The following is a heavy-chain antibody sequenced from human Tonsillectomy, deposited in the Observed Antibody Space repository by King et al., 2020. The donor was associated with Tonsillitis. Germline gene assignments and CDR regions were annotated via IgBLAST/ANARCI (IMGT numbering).Heavy chain of an antibody. CDR2: ISYDGSMK. CDR3: AKDSTDAVTPRQDKNFDS. V-gene: IGHV3-30*18. CDR1: GFTFSRYG. Sequence: VQLVESGGGVVQPGRSLRLSCAASGFTFSRYGMHWLRQAPGKGLEWVSVISYDGSMKNYADSVKGRFTISRDDSKNTLYLQLNSLTPEDAAVYYCAKDSTDAVTPRQDKNFDSWGQGTLVTVSS. D-gene: IGHD6-6*01. J-gene: IGHJ4*02.